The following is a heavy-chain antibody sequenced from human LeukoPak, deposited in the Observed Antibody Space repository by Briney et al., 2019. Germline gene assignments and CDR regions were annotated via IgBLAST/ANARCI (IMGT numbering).Heavy chain of an antibody. CDR1: GFTFSSYG. J-gene: IGHJ4*02. CDR3: AKDAEYSSSSGNY. D-gene: IGHD6-6*01. V-gene: IGHV3-30*02. CDR2: IRYDGSND. Sequence: GGSLRLSCAPSGFTFSSYGMHWVRPAPGEGLEWVAYIRYDGSNDYYADSVKGRFTITRDNSKNTLYLQMISLRAEDTAVYYCAKDAEYSSSSGNYWGQGTLVTVSS.